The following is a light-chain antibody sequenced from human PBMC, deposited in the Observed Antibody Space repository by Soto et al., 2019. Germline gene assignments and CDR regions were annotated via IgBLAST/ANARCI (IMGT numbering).Light chain of an antibody. V-gene: IGKV3-20*01. CDR1: QSVSNKY. J-gene: IGKJ1*01. Sequence: EIVLTQSPGTLSLSPGDRATISCRASQSVSNKYLAWYHQKRDRAPRLVIYGAYSRATVIPDMFSGSGSGADFTLTISRLEPEDFAVYYCQQYGTSTWTFGQGTRVEIK. CDR3: QQYGTSTWT. CDR2: GAY.